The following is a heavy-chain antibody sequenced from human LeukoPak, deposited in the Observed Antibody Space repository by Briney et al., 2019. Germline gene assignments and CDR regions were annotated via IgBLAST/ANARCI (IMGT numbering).Heavy chain of an antibody. J-gene: IGHJ4*02. CDR1: GGSISSYY. CDR3: AREGDYDSGGYSTFDY. Sequence: SETLSLTCTVSGGSISSYYWTWIRQPPGKGVEWIGYISYTGSTKYNPSLESRVTISVDTSKKQFALNLSYATAADTAVYYCAREGDYDSGGYSTFDYWGQGTLVTVSS. V-gene: IGHV4-59*01. D-gene: IGHD3-22*01. CDR2: ISYTGST.